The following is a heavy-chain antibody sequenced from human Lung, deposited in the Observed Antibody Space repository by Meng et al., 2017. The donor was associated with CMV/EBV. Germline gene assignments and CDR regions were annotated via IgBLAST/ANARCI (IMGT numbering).Heavy chain of an antibody. Sequence: GGSLRLSCAASGFTFDDHAMHWVRQRPGKGLEWVSLITWDGGNTYYADSVKGRFTISRGNSKNSLYLQMNSLRTEDTALYYCAKDGSDSSLGWLDPWGQGTLVTVSS. CDR2: ITWDGGNT. CDR1: GFTFDDHA. V-gene: IGHV3-43D*03. D-gene: IGHD2-15*01. CDR3: AKDGSDSSLGWLDP. J-gene: IGHJ5*02.